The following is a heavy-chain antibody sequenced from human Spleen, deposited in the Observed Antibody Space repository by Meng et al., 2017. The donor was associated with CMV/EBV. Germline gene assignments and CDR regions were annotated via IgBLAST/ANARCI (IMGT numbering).Heavy chain of an antibody. V-gene: IGHV3-7*01. Sequence: GESLKISCAASGFRFSSYWMSWVRQAPGKGLEWVANIKQDGNEKYYVDSVKGRFTISSDSARNSLYLQMNSLRAEDTAVYYCARARSGTYYHFDFWGQGTLVTVSS. CDR2: IKQDGNEK. CDR3: ARARSGTYYHFDF. CDR1: GFRFSSYW. D-gene: IGHD1-26*01. J-gene: IGHJ4*02.